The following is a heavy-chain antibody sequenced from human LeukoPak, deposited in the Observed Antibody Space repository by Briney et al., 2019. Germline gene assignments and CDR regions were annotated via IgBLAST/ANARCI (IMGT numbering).Heavy chain of an antibody. CDR2: ISSSGEYI. D-gene: IGHD3-22*01. CDR3: ARDTSRYYDSSGADY. J-gene: IGHJ4*02. Sequence: GGSLRLSCAASGLNFRSYGFNWVRQAPGKGLEWVSFISSSGEYIYYADAVKGRFTISRDDAENSLFLQMNGLRAEDTAVYYCARDTSRYYDSSGADYWGQGTLVTVSS. CDR1: GLNFRSYG. V-gene: IGHV3-21*01.